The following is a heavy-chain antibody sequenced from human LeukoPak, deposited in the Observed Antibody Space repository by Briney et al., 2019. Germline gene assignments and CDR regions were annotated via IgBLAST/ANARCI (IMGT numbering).Heavy chain of an antibody. CDR2: ITSSRSSI. V-gene: IGHV3-21*01. D-gene: IGHD6-25*01. CDR1: GFTFSSYS. Sequence: GGSLRLSCAASGFTFSSYSMNWVRQAPGKGLEWVSTITSSRSSIYYADSVRGRFTISRDNAKNLVYLQMNSLRVEDTAVYYCAREGQRLDYGMDVWGKGTTVTVSS. CDR3: AREGQRLDYGMDV. J-gene: IGHJ6*04.